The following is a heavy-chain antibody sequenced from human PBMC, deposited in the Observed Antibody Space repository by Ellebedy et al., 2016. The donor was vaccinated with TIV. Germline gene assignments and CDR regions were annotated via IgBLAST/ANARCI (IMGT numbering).Heavy chain of an antibody. J-gene: IGHJ4*02. CDR3: AKDVLQWELLGYYFDY. CDR1: GFTFSSYS. CDR2: ISSSSSYI. Sequence: GGSLRLSXAASGFTFSSYSMNWVRQAPGKGLEWVSSISSSSSYIYYADSVKGRFTISRDNAKNSLYLQMNSLRAEDTAVYYCAKDVLQWELLGYYFDYWGQGTLVTVSS. V-gene: IGHV3-21*01. D-gene: IGHD1-26*01.